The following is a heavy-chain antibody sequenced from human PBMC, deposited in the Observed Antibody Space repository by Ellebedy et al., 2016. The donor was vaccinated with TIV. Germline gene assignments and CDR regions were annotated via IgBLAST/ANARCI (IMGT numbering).Heavy chain of an antibody. CDR2: IKQDGSEK. CDR3: VRGQSSGVGAPY. CDR1: GFTFSNYW. J-gene: IGHJ4*02. V-gene: IGHV3-7*01. Sequence: GESLKISCAGSGFTFSNYWMSWVRQAPGKGLEWVANIKQDGSEKYYVDSVKGRFTISRDNAKNSLYLQMNSLRAEDTAVYYCVRGQSSGVGAPYWGQGTRVTVSS. D-gene: IGHD1-26*01.